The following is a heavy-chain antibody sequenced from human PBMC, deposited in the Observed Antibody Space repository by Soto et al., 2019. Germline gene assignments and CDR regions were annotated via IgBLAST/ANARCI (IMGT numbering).Heavy chain of an antibody. CDR3: ARDTYYYDSSGHPHDY. CDR1: GYTFTSYG. V-gene: IGHV1-18*04. CDR2: ISAYNGNT. J-gene: IGHJ4*02. D-gene: IGHD3-22*01. Sequence: ASVKVSCKASGYTFTSYGISWVRQAPGQGLEWMGWISAYNGNTNYAQKLQGRVTMTTDTSTSTAYMELRSLRSDDTAVYYCARDTYYYDSSGHPHDYWGQGTLVTVSS.